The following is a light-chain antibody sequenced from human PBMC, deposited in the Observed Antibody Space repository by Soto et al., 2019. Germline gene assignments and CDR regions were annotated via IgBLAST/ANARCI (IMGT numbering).Light chain of an antibody. V-gene: IGLV2-8*01. J-gene: IGLJ1*01. CDR3: SSYAGSNNNYV. CDR2: EVS. CDR1: SGDVGGYNY. Sequence: QSALTQPPSASGSPGQSVTISCTGTSGDVGGYNYVSWYQQHPGKAPKLMIYEVSKRPSGVPDRFSGSKSGNTASLTVSGLQAEDEADYYCSSYAGSNNNYVFGTGTKVTVL.